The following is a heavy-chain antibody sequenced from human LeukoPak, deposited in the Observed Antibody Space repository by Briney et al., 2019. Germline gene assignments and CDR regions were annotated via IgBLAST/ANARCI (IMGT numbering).Heavy chain of an antibody. CDR2: ISSSGSTI. V-gene: IGHV3-11*04. D-gene: IGHD2-2*02. J-gene: IGHJ4*02. CDR1: GFTFSDYY. Sequence: GGSLRLSCAASGFTFSDYYMSWIRQAPGKGLEWVSYISSSGSTIYYADSVKGRFTISRDNAKNSLYLQMNSLRAEDTAVYYCARDLGYCSSTSCYTPKDYWGQGTLVTVSS. CDR3: ARDLGYCSSTSCYTPKDY.